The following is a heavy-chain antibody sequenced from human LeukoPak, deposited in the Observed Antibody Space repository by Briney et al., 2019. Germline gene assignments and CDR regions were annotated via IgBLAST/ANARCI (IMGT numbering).Heavy chain of an antibody. CDR3: ARRRLRYSTHLRGSWFDP. Sequence: SETLSLTCAVYGVSFSGYYWSWIRQPPGKGLEWIGEINHSGSTNYNPSLKSRVTISVDTSKNQFSLKLSSVTAADTAVYYCARRRLRYSTHLRGSWFDPWGQGTLVTVSS. CDR1: GVSFSGYY. V-gene: IGHV4-34*01. D-gene: IGHD5-18*01. J-gene: IGHJ5*02. CDR2: INHSGST.